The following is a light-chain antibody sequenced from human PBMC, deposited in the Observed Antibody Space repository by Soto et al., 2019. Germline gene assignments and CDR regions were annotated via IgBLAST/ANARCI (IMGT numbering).Light chain of an antibody. CDR1: QSISNY. V-gene: IGKV1-39*01. CDR3: QQSYGTPRT. J-gene: IGKJ1*01. CDR2: AAS. Sequence: DIQMTQSPSSLSASVGDRVTITCRASQSISNYLNWYQQKPGKAPKLLMYAASSLQSGVPSRFGGSGSGTDFTLTISSLQPEDFVTYYCQQSYGTPRTFGQGTKVEIK.